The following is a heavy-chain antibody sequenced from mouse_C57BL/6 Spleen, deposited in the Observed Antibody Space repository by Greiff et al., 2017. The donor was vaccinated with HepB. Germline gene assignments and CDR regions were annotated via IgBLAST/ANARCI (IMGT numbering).Heavy chain of an antibody. D-gene: IGHD1-1*01. Sequence: EVQLQQSGPGLVKPSQSLSLTCSVTGYSITSGYYWNWIRQFPGNKLEWMGYISYDGSNNYNPSLKNRISITRDTSKNQFFLKLNSVTTEDTATYYCAKDYGSSPFAYWGQVTLVTVSA. CDR2: ISYDGSN. CDR1: GYSITSGYY. V-gene: IGHV3-6*01. J-gene: IGHJ3*01. CDR3: AKDYGSSPFAY.